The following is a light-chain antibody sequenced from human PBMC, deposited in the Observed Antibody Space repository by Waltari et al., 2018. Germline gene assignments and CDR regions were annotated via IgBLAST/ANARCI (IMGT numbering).Light chain of an antibody. CDR2: QDI. J-gene: IGLJ3*02. CDR1: KLGDKY. V-gene: IGLV3-1*01. Sequence: SYELTQPPSVSVSPGQTASITCSGDKLGDKYTCWYQQKPGQSPVLVIFQDIKRPSGIPERFSGSNSGNTATLTISGTQPMDEADYYCQAWDSITVVFGGGTKLTVL. CDR3: QAWDSITVV.